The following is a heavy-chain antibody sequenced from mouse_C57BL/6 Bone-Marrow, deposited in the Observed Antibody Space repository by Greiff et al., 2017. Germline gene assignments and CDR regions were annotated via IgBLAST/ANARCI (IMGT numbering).Heavy chain of an antibody. CDR2: IDPANGNT. Sequence: VQLKESVAELVRPGASVKLSCTASGFNIKNTYMHWVKQRPEQGLEWIGRIDPANGNTKYAPKFQGKATLTADTSSNTAYLQLSSLTSEDTAFYYCARGYYGSSAVDYWGKGTTLTVSS. J-gene: IGHJ2*01. CDR3: ARGYYGSSAVDY. V-gene: IGHV14-3*01. CDR1: GFNIKNTY. D-gene: IGHD1-1*01.